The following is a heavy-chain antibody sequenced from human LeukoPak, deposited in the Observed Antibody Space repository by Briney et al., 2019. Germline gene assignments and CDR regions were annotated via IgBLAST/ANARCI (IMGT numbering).Heavy chain of an antibody. J-gene: IGHJ4*02. CDR3: AKDLDDVLSGFFGFDY. CDR1: GFAFSSYA. V-gene: IGHV3-23*01. CDR2: ISGLGVKT. D-gene: IGHD3-9*01. Sequence: PGGSLRLSCAASGFAFSSYAMTWVRQVPGKGLEFVSAISGLGVKTYYADSVKGRFTIFRDNSKNTLYLQMNSLRVEDTAVYFCAKDLDDVLSGFFGFDYWGQGPWSPSPQ.